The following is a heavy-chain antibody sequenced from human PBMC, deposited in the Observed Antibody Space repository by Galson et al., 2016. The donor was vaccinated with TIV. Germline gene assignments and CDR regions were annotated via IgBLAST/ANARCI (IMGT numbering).Heavy chain of an antibody. J-gene: IGHJ4*02. Sequence: SVKVSCKVSGDSLSEIVIHWVRQAPGKGLEWMGGFGPEVQKTIYAQKMQGRVTMTADTSTDTAYMELGSLRLEDTAVYYCATVAWFPGLSLDNWGQGTLVIVSS. V-gene: IGHV1-24*01. CDR3: ATVAWFPGLSLDN. D-gene: IGHD3-16*02. CDR2: FGPEVQKT. CDR1: GDSLSEIV.